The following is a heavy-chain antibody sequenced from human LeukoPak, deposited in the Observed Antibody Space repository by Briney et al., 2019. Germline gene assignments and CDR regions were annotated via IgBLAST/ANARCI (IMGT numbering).Heavy chain of an antibody. CDR3: ATEIGSGWFYDY. CDR2: IYPGDSEV. V-gene: IGHV5-51*01. J-gene: IGHJ4*02. D-gene: IGHD6-19*01. CDR1: GYRFTSYW. Sequence: GESLKISCKASGYRFTSYWIGWVRQMPGKGLELMGMIYPGDSEVRYGPAFQGQVTISADKSVNTAYLQWCSLKASDTAIYYCATEIGSGWFYDYWGQGTLVTVSS.